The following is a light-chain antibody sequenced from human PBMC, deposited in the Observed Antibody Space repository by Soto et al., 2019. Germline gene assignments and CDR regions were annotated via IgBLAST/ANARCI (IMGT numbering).Light chain of an antibody. V-gene: IGKV1-12*01. CDR2: DAS. CDR3: QQANSLSLT. J-gene: IGKJ5*01. Sequence: DIQMTQSPSSVSAYGGDRVTSTCRESQGISRALAWYQQKPGKAPKLLIYDASSLQSGVPSRFSGSGSGTDFTLTITSLQPEDFATYYCQQANSLSLTFGQGTRLEIK. CDR1: QGISRA.